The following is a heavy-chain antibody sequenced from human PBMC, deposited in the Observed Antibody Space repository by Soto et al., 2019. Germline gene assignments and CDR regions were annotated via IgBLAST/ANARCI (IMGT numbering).Heavy chain of an antibody. Sequence: PGEALKISCKGSGYSFNSYSISRVRQMPGKGLEWMGRIDPSDSYTNYSPSFQGHVTISADKSISTAYLQWSSLKASDTAMYYCAILSMGCGDPSDVMAVWGRGSTVLVSS. CDR2: IDPSDSYT. V-gene: IGHV5-10-1*01. J-gene: IGHJ6*01. CDR3: AILSMGCGDPSDVMAV. D-gene: IGHD5-12*01. CDR1: GYSFNSYS.